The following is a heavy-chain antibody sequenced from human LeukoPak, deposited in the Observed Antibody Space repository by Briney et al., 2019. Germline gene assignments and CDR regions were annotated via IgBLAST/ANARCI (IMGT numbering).Heavy chain of an antibody. Sequence: GASVKVSCKASGGTFSSYAISWVRQAPGQGLEWMGGIIPIFGTASYAQKFQGRVTITADESTSTAYMELSSLRSEDTAVYYCARDRNRDRIVVVPNDVWGQGTLVIVSS. CDR1: GGTFSSYA. D-gene: IGHD3-22*01. CDR3: ARDRNRDRIVVVPNDV. V-gene: IGHV1-69*13. CDR2: IIPIFGTA. J-gene: IGHJ4*02.